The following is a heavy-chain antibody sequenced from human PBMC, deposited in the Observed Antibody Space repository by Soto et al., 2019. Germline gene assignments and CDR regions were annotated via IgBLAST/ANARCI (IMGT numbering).Heavy chain of an antibody. CDR2: IYYSGST. V-gene: IGHV4-39*07. J-gene: IGHJ4*02. Sequence: SETLSLTCTVSGGSISSSSYYWGWIRQPPGKGLEWIGSIYYSGSTYYNPSLKSRVTISVDTSKNQFSLKASDTAIYFCARRSLHTGSFDYWGQGTLVTVSS. D-gene: IGHD2-8*02. CDR1: GGSISSSSYY. CDR3: ARRSLHTGSFDY.